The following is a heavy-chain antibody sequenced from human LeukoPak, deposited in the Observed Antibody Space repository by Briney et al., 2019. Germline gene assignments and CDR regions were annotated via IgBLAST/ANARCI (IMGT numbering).Heavy chain of an antibody. CDR3: ARGFKYSSSWADFDY. Sequence: ASVKVSCKASGYTFTSYGISWVRQAPGQRLEWMGWISAYNGNTNYAQKLQGRVTMTTDTSTSTAYMELRSLRSDDTAVYYCARGFKYSSSWADFDYWGQGTLVTVSS. CDR2: ISAYNGNT. CDR1: GYTFTSYG. D-gene: IGHD6-13*01. V-gene: IGHV1-18*01. J-gene: IGHJ4*02.